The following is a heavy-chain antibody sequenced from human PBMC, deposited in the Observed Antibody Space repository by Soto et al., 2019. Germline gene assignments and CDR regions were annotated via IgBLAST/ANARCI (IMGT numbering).Heavy chain of an antibody. D-gene: IGHD5-12*01. CDR2: ISSSSSYI. Sequence: GGSLRLSCAASGFTFSSYSMNWVRQAPGKGLEWVSSISSSSSYIYYADSVKGRFTISRDNAKNSLYLQMNSLRAEDTAVYYCARGRRRIEDIVATIGRYYYYGMDVWGQGTTVTVSS. V-gene: IGHV3-21*01. J-gene: IGHJ6*02. CDR3: ARGRRRIEDIVATIGRYYYYGMDV. CDR1: GFTFSSYS.